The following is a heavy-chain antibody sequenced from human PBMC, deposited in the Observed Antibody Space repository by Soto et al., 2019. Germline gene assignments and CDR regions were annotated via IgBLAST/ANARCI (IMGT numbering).Heavy chain of an antibody. V-gene: IGHV1-3*01. Sequence: SVKVYSESSGYTVPSYGIPSVLQAPEQRLEWMGWINAANGDTKYSPKFQGRVTITRDTSASTAYMELSSLRSEDTAVYYCVRRHVSATGIDWFDPWGQGTLVTVFS. D-gene: IGHD6-13*01. CDR3: VRRHVSATGIDWFDP. J-gene: IGHJ5*02. CDR2: INAANGDT. CDR1: GYTVPSYG.